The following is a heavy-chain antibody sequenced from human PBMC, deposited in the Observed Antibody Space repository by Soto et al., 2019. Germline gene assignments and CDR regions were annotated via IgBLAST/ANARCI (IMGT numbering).Heavy chain of an antibody. J-gene: IGHJ5*02. Sequence: AASVKVSCKASGGTFSSYAISWVRQAPGQGLEWMGGIIPIFGTANYAQKFQGRVTITADESTSTAYMELSSLRSEDTAVYYCANHPPALYNRFDPWGQGTLVTVSS. D-gene: IGHD2-2*01. V-gene: IGHV1-69*13. CDR2: IIPIFGTA. CDR1: GGTFSSYA. CDR3: ANHPPALYNRFDP.